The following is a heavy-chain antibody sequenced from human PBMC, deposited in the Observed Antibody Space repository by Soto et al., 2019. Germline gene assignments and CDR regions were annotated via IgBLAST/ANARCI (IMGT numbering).Heavy chain of an antibody. V-gene: IGHV1-69*06. CDR2: LIPLFGTA. CDR1: GGTFSSYA. CDR3: ARIIWSSTSCDRGWLGH. J-gene: IGHJ1*01. Sequence: QVQLVQSGAEVQTPRYSVKVSCTASGGTFSSYAISWVRQAPGQGIEWMGGLIPLFGTANYAQKLQGRVTNTAGKSPNTAYMERTNLRTDYTVLCYEARIIWSSTSCDRGWLGHLAQGTLATVSS. D-gene: IGHD2-2*01.